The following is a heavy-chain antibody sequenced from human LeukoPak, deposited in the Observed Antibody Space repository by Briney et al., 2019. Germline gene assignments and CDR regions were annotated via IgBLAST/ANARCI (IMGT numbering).Heavy chain of an antibody. V-gene: IGHV3-30*18. J-gene: IGHJ4*02. D-gene: IGHD4-17*01. CDR1: GFTFSSNA. Sequence: GGSLRLSCGASGFTFSSNAIHWVRQAPGKGLEWVAFISYDGNVKYYVDSVKGRFTISRDNSKNTLYLQMNSLRAEDTAVYYCAKDKATDYALDYWGQGTLVTASS. CDR2: ISYDGNVK. CDR3: AKDKATDYALDY.